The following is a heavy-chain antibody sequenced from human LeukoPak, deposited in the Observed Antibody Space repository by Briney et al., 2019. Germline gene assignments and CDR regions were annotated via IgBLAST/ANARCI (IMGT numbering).Heavy chain of an antibody. Sequence: PGGSLRLSCAVSGLTFSSSWMDWVRQAPGKGLEWVASINPDGNKKYSADSVKGRFTISRDNSKNTLYLQMNSLRAEDTAVYYCAKTAVTTGRYLDYWGQGTLVTVSS. CDR2: INPDGNKK. D-gene: IGHD4-17*01. V-gene: IGHV3-7*03. CDR3: AKTAVTTGRYLDY. CDR1: GLTFSSSW. J-gene: IGHJ4*02.